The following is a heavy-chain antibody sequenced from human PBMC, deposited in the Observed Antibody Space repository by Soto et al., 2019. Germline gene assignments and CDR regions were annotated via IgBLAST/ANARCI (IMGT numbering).Heavy chain of an antibody. CDR2: ISGSGGST. CDR1: GFTFSSYA. CDR3: AKDLPNIVATILGAFDI. V-gene: IGHV3-23*01. D-gene: IGHD5-12*01. Sequence: GGSLRLSCAASGFTFSSYAMSWVRQAPGKGLEWVSAISGSGGSTYYADSVKGRFTISRDNSKNTLYLQMNSLRAEDTAVYYCAKDLPNIVATILGAFDIWGQGTMVTVSS. J-gene: IGHJ3*02.